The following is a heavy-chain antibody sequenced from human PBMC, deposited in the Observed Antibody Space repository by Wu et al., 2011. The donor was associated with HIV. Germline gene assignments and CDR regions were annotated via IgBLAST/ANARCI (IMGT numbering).Heavy chain of an antibody. Sequence: QVQVVQSGAEVKKPGLSVKVSCKVSGYSFLSYGVGWVRQAPGQGLEWMGWISAENGDTNYAEKFQGRVTMTTDTPTSTAYMELGSLRSDDTAVYYCARDPRKWLRLGDYYYGMDVWGQGTTVTVSS. CDR3: ARDPRKWLRLGDYYYGMDV. J-gene: IGHJ6*02. CDR2: ISAENGDT. CDR1: GYSFLSYG. V-gene: IGHV1-18*01. D-gene: IGHD5-12*01.